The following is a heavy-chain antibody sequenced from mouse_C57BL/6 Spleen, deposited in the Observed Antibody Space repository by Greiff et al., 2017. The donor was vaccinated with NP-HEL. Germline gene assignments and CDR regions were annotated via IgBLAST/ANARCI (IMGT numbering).Heavy chain of an antibody. J-gene: IGHJ2*01. CDR3: ARDLYGYDAYFDY. CDR1: GFTFSDYY. CDR2: INYDGSST. D-gene: IGHD2-2*01. Sequence: EVQRVESEGGLVQPGSSMKLSCTASGFTFSDYYMAWVRQVPEKGLEWVANINYDGSSTYYLDSLKSRFIISRDNAKNILYLQMSSLKSEDTATYYCARDLYGYDAYFDYWGQGTTLTVSS. V-gene: IGHV5-16*01.